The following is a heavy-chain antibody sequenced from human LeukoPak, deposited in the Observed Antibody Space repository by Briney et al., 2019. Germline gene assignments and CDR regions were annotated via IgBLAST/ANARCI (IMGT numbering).Heavy chain of an antibody. CDR1: GFTFSSYT. Sequence: GGSLRLSCAVSGFTFSSYTMNWVRQAPGQGLEWVSSISSSSGYIYYADSVKGRFTISRDNAKNSLYPQMNSLRAEDTAVYYCARETPQSSSWTAFDYWGQGTLVTVSS. V-gene: IGHV3-21*01. CDR3: ARETPQSSSWTAFDY. D-gene: IGHD6-13*01. J-gene: IGHJ4*02. CDR2: ISSSSGYI.